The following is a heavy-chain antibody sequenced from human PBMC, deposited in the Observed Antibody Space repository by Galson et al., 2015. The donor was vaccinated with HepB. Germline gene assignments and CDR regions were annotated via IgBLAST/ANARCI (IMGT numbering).Heavy chain of an antibody. CDR3: ARRRSYSYGFFDY. CDR2: IYYNGNT. J-gene: IGHJ4*02. D-gene: IGHD5-18*01. V-gene: IGHV4-39*01. CDR1: GGSISSSSYY. Sequence: ETLSLTCTVSGGSISSSSYYWGWIRQPPGKGLEWIGSIYYNGNTYYNPSLKRRVTISIDTSKDQFSLKLTSVTAADTAVYFCARRRSYSYGFFDYWGQGTLVTVSS.